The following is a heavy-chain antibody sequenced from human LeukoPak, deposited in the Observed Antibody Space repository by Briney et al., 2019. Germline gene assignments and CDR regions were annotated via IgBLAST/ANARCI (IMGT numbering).Heavy chain of an antibody. CDR1: GFTFSSDA. D-gene: IGHD2-2*01. Sequence: PGGSLRLSCAASGFTFSSDAMTWVRQAPGKGLEWVSAISRSGGDTEYADSVKGRFTISRDNSKNTLYLQMNSLRAEDTAVYYCAKCSITCYANASYIWGQGTMVTVSS. CDR3: AKCSITCYANASYI. CDR2: ISRSGGDT. J-gene: IGHJ3*02. V-gene: IGHV3-23*01.